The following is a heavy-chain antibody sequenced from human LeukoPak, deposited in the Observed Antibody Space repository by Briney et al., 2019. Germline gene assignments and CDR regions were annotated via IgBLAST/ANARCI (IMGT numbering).Heavy chain of an antibody. J-gene: IGHJ3*02. CDR3: ARRSTAMATSHAFDI. D-gene: IGHD5-18*01. V-gene: IGHV4-39*01. Sequence: PSETLSLTCTVSGGSISSSSYYWGWIRQPPGKGLEWIGSIYYSGSTYYNPSLKSRVTISVDTSKNQFSLKLSSVTAADTAVYYCARRSTAMATSHAFDIWGQGTMVTVSS. CDR2: IYYSGST. CDR1: GGSISSSSYY.